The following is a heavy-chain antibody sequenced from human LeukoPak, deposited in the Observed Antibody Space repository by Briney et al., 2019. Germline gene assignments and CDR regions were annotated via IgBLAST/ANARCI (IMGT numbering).Heavy chain of an antibody. D-gene: IGHD3-22*01. Sequence: PGGSLRLSCAASGFTFSSYSMNWVRQAPGKGLEWVSALNGDNTYYADSVKGRFTVSRDNSKNTLYLQLNSLTAEDTAVYYCAKRFLTYYYDSSGSMAVWFDPWGQGTLVTVSS. V-gene: IGHV3-23*01. CDR3: AKRFLTYYYDSSGSMAVWFDP. CDR1: GFTFSSYS. J-gene: IGHJ5*02. CDR2: LNGDNT.